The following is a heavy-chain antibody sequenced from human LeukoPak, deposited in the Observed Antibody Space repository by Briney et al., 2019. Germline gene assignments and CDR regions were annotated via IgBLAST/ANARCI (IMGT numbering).Heavy chain of an antibody. J-gene: IGHJ4*02. V-gene: IGHV3-21*01. CDR1: GFPFSSFA. CDR3: ARDFHDSGSYDY. D-gene: IGHD3-10*01. Sequence: PGGSLRLSCAASGFPFSSFAMNWVRQAPGKGLEWVSSISSGSSYKYYADSVKGRFTISRDNAKNSLYLQMNSLRAEDTAVYYCARDFHDSGSYDYWGQGTLVTVSS. CDR2: ISSGSSYK.